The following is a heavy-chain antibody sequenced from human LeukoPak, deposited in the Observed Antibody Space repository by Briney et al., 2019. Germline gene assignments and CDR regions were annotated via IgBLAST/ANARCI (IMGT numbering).Heavy chain of an antibody. J-gene: IGHJ4*02. Sequence: GGSLRLSCAASGFTFSNYGLSWVRQAPGKGLEWVSDISGSGGSTYYADSVKGRFTISRDNSKNTLYLQMNSLRAEDAAVYYCSRDRTYYYDSSGYFGFDYWGQGTLVTVSS. V-gene: IGHV3-23*01. CDR1: GFTFSNYG. D-gene: IGHD3-22*01. CDR3: SRDRTYYYDSSGYFGFDY. CDR2: ISGSGGST.